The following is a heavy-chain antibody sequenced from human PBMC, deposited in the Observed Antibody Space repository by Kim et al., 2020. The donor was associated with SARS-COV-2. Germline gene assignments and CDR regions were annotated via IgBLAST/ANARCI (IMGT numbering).Heavy chain of an antibody. D-gene: IGHD3-10*01. Sequence: RTSTYSPDSVKGRFALSRENSKNTLSLQMNRLRTEDTAVYFCFRGGVDFWGQGTLVTVSS. V-gene: IGHV3-74*01. CDR3: FRGGVDF. J-gene: IGHJ4*02. CDR2: RTST.